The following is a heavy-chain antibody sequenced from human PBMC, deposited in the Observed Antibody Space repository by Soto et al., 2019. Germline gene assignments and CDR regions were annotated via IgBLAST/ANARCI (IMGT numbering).Heavy chain of an antibody. D-gene: IGHD3-16*01. CDR3: ARNDYDYVWESPGGDAFDI. V-gene: IGHV4-30-4*01. Sequence: SETLSLSCTVSGGSISSGDYYWNGIRQPPGKVLDWIGFIYNSGTTYYNPSLRSRVTISVDTSKNQFSLKLTSVTAADTAVYYCARNDYDYVWESPGGDAFDIWGQGTMVTVSS. CDR1: GGSISSGDYY. CDR2: IYNSGTT. J-gene: IGHJ3*02.